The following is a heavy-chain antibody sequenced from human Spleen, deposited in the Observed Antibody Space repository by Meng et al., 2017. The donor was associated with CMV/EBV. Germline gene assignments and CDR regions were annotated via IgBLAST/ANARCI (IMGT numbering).Heavy chain of an antibody. CDR3: ARERGSGGYCGSTTCYKGYYYYYGMDV. CDR1: GFTYSSFS. J-gene: IGHJ6*02. V-gene: IGHV3-21*01. D-gene: IGHD2-2*02. CDR2: ISTSSNYV. Sequence: GGSLRLSCAASGFTYSSFSMNWVRQAPGKGLEWVSSISTSSNYVYYADSVKGRFTISRDNAKNSLYLQMDSLRAEDTAVYYCARERGSGGYCGSTTCYKGYYYYYGMDVWGQGTTVTVSS.